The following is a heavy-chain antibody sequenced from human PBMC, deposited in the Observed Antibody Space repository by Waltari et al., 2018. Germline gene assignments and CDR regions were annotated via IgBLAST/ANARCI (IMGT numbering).Heavy chain of an antibody. D-gene: IGHD6-19*01. V-gene: IGHV3-21*01. Sequence: EVQLVESGGGLVKPGGSLRLSCAASGFTFSSYSMPWVRQAPGKGLEWVSSISSSSSYIYYADSVKGRFTISRDNAKNSLYLQMNSLRAEDTAVYYCARGIAVADSFDYWGQGTLVTVSS. CDR1: GFTFSSYS. J-gene: IGHJ4*02. CDR3: ARGIAVADSFDY. CDR2: ISSSSSYI.